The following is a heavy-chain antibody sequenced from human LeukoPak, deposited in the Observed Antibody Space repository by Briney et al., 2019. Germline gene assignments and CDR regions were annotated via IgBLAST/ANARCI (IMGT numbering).Heavy chain of an antibody. Sequence: PGGSLRLSCAASGFTFSSYAMSWVRQAPGKGLEWVSAISGSGGSTYYADSVKGRFTISRDNSKNTLYLQMNSLRVEDTAVYYCATWNNAWEFGYWGQGTLVSVSS. D-gene: IGHD1/OR15-1a*01. V-gene: IGHV3-23*01. CDR2: ISGSGGST. J-gene: IGHJ4*02. CDR1: GFTFSSYA. CDR3: ATWNNAWEFGY.